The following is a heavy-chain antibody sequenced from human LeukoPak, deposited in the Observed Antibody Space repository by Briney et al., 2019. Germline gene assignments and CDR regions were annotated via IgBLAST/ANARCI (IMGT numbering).Heavy chain of an antibody. CDR2: INHSGST. CDR1: GGSFSGYY. CDR3: ARVGGIAARRVFDY. V-gene: IGHV4-34*01. Sequence: SETLSLTCAVYGGSFSGYYWSWIRQPPGKGLEWIGEINHSGSTNYNPSLKSRVTISVDTSKNQFSLKLSSVTAADTAVYYCARVGGIAARRVFDYGGQGTLVTVSS. J-gene: IGHJ4*02. D-gene: IGHD6-6*01.